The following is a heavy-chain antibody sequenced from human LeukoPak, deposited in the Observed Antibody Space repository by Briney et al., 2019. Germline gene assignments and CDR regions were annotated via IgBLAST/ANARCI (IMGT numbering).Heavy chain of an antibody. D-gene: IGHD5-18*01. V-gene: IGHV3-33*01. CDR2: IWYDGSNK. CDR1: GFTFSSYG. CDR3: ARDHRTAMVTDLDY. Sequence: GGSLRLSCAASGFTFSSYGMHWVRQAPGKGLEWVAVIWYDGSNKYYADSVKDRFTISRDNSKNTLYLQMNSLRAEDTAVYYCARDHRTAMVTDLDYWGQGTLVTVSS. J-gene: IGHJ4*02.